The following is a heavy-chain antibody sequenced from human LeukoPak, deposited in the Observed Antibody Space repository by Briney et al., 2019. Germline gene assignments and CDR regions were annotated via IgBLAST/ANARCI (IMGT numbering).Heavy chain of an antibody. J-gene: IGHJ4*02. D-gene: IGHD3-9*01. CDR1: GFTFSSYS. CDR3: AKDRERYFDWLFSPFDY. CDR2: ISSSSSYI. Sequence: GGSLRLSCAASGFTFSSYSMNWVRQAPGKGLEWVSSISSSSSYIYYADSVKGRFTISRDNAKNSLYLQMNSLRAEDTAVYYCAKDRERYFDWLFSPFDYWGQGTLVTVSS. V-gene: IGHV3-21*04.